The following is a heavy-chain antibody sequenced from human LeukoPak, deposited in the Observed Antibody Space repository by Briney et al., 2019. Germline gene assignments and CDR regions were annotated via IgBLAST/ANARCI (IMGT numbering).Heavy chain of an antibody. CDR3: ARDLLGWELHYFDY. D-gene: IGHD1-7*01. V-gene: IGHV3-48*03. CDR2: ISSSGSTI. CDR1: GFTFSSYE. Sequence: TGGSLRLSCAASGFTFSSYEMNWVRQAPGKGLEWVSYISSSGSTIYYADSVKGRFTISRDNAKNSLYLQMNSLRAEDTAVYYCARDLLGWELHYFDYWGQGTLVTVSS. J-gene: IGHJ4*02.